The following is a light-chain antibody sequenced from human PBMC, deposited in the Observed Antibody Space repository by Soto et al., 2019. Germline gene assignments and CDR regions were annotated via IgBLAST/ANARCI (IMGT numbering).Light chain of an antibody. Sequence: EVVLTQSPATLSLSPGESATLSCRASQSVGVYLAWYQQKPGQAPRLLIRDASNRATGIPARFSGSGSGTDFTLTISSLEPDDFGVYYCQQREHWPPITFGQGTRLEIK. CDR2: DAS. CDR1: QSVGVY. CDR3: QQREHWPPIT. V-gene: IGKV3-11*01. J-gene: IGKJ5*01.